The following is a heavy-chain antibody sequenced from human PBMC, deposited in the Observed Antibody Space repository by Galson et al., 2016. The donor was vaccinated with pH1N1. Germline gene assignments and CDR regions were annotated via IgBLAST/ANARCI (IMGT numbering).Heavy chain of an antibody. Sequence: ASGYTFTRYGMHWVRQAPGQSLEWMGWISPGSTKTKYSQKFQGRVTVTRDSSATTAYMELSSLTFEDTAVYYCARDLMGGTYAADYWGQGTQVTVS. D-gene: IGHD1-26*01. CDR1: GYTFTRYG. CDR2: ISPGSTKT. J-gene: IGHJ4*02. V-gene: IGHV1-3*01. CDR3: ARDLMGGTYAADY.